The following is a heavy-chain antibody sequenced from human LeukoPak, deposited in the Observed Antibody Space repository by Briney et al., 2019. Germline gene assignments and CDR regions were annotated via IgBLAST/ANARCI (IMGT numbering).Heavy chain of an antibody. D-gene: IGHD2-15*01. Sequence: GGSLRLSCAAFGFTFSSYAMTWVRQAPGKGLEWVSVISGSGTNTDYADSVKGRFTISRDNSKNTLYLQMNSLRAEDTAVYYCAKEKVVAAYYYYYYMDVWGKGTTVTVSS. V-gene: IGHV3-23*01. CDR3: AKEKVVAAYYYYYYMDV. J-gene: IGHJ6*03. CDR1: GFTFSSYA. CDR2: ISGSGTNT.